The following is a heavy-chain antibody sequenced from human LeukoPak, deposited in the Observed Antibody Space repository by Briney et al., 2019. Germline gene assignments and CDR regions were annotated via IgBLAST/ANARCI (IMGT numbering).Heavy chain of an antibody. CDR1: GFSVDSVF. D-gene: IGHD6-6*01. CDR3: AREAYYSSS. CDR2: IMPGGHI. J-gene: IGHJ4*02. V-gene: IGHV3-66*01. Sequence: GGSLRLSCRASGFSVDSVFMNWVRQPPGKGLEWVSFIMPGGHIDYTDSVKGRFIISRDNSKNTLYLQMNSLRAEDTAVYYCAREAYYSSSWGQGTLVTVSS.